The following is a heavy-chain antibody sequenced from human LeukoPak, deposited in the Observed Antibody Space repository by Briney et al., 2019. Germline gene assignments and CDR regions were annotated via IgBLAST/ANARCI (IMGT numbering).Heavy chain of an antibody. CDR2: LHSSGSS. J-gene: IGHJ5*02. D-gene: IGHD6-13*01. CDR3: ARLKAPASLDL. V-gene: IGHV4-4*07. CDR1: GGSINGYF. Sequence: SSETLSLTCIVSGGSINGYFWGWIRQSAGKGLEWIGRLHSSGSSNYNPSLRSRIRMTLDTPRNQFSLKLTSVTAADTAVYYCARLKAPASLDLWGQGALVTVSS.